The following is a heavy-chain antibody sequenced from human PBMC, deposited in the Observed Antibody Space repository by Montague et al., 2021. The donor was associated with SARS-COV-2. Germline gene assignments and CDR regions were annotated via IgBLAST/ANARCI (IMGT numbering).Heavy chain of an antibody. Sequence: SLRLSCAASGFTFSSYGMHWVRQAPGKGLEWVAVIWYDGSNKYYADSVXGRFTISRDNSKNTLYLQMNSLRAEDTAVYYCASPRYYYGSGSYSSLDYWGQGTLVTVSS. CDR1: GFTFSSYG. V-gene: IGHV3-33*01. CDR2: IWYDGSNK. J-gene: IGHJ4*02. D-gene: IGHD3-10*01. CDR3: ASPRYYYGSGSYSSLDY.